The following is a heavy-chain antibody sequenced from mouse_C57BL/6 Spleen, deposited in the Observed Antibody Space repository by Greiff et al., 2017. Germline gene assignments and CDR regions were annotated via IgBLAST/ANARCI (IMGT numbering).Heavy chain of an antibody. J-gene: IGHJ3*01. CDR3: GRGSNYPFAY. D-gene: IGHD2-5*01. CDR2: IDPANGNT. Sequence: EVQLQQSVAELVRPGASVKLSCTASGFNIKNTYMPWVKQRPEQGLEWIGRIDPANGNTKYAPKFQGQATITADPSSNTAYLQLSSLTAEDTAIYYCGRGSNYPFAYWGQGTLVTVSA. V-gene: IGHV14-3*01. CDR1: GFNIKNTY.